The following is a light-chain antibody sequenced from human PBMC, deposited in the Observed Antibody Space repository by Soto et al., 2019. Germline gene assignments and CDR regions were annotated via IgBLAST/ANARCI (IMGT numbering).Light chain of an antibody. CDR2: GAS. Sequence: EIVLTQSPGTLSLSPGERATLSCRASQSLSSNYLAWHQQKTGQAPRLLIYGASSRATGIPDMFSGSGSGTDFTLTITRLEPEDFAVYYCQQYDTSPRTFGQGTKVEIK. J-gene: IGKJ1*01. CDR3: QQYDTSPRT. CDR1: QSLSSNY. V-gene: IGKV3-20*01.